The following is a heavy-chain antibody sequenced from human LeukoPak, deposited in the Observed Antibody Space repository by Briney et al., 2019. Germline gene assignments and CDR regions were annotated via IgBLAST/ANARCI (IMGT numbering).Heavy chain of an antibody. CDR1: GFTVSSNY. Sequence: PGGSLRLSCAASGFTVSSNYMSWVRQAPGRGLEWVSVFYSGDNTYYADSVKGRLTISRDSSKNTLFLQMNSLRVEDTAVYFCARGFTLEYWGQGTLVTVSS. V-gene: IGHV3-66*01. D-gene: IGHD1-1*01. CDR3: ARGFTLEY. CDR2: FYSGDNT. J-gene: IGHJ4*02.